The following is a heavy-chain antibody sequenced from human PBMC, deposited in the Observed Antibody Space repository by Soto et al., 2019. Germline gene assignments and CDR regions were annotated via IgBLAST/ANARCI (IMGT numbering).Heavy chain of an antibody. CDR2: IYHAGST. CDR3: ATYSYGSGDSERFDP. CDR1: GGSISTRNW. Sequence: QVQLQESGPGLVKSSGTLSLTCAVSGGSISTRNWWTWVRQPPGKGLEWIGEIYHAGSTNYNPSLEGRVAMSIDKSKTEFSLNLSSVTAADTAGYYCATYSYGSGDSERFDPWGQGTLVTVSS. J-gene: IGHJ5*02. D-gene: IGHD3-10*01. V-gene: IGHV4-4*02.